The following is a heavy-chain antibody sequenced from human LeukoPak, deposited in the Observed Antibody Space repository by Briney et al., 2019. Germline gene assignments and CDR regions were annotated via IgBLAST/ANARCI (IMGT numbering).Heavy chain of an antibody. CDR1: GFTFSSYG. D-gene: IGHD2-8*01. Sequence: PGGSLRLSCAASGFTFSSYGMHWVRQAPGKGLEWVAVISYDGSNKYYADSVKGRFTISRDNSKNTLYLQMNSLRAEDTAVYYCANSRYASLTIQYYFDYWGQGTLVTVSS. J-gene: IGHJ4*02. V-gene: IGHV3-30*18. CDR3: ANSRYASLTIQYYFDY. CDR2: ISYDGSNK.